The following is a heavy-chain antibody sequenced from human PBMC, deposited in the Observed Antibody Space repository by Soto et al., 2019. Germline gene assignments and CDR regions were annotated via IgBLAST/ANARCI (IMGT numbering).Heavy chain of an antibody. Sequence: QVQLVQSGAEVKKPGASVKVSCKASGYTFTSYDINWVRQATGQGLEWMGWMNPNSGNTGTAQKFQGRVTMTRNTSISTAYMELSSLRSEDTAVYYCARVVYYYDSSGYSLSFDYWGQGTLVTVSS. D-gene: IGHD3-22*01. J-gene: IGHJ4*02. CDR3: ARVVYYYDSSGYSLSFDY. CDR2: MNPNSGNT. CDR1: GYTFTSYD. V-gene: IGHV1-8*01.